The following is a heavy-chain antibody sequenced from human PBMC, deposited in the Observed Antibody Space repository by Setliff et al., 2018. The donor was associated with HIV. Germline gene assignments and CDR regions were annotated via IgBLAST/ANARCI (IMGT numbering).Heavy chain of an antibody. CDR2: MNPDSRNT. CDR3: ARARTDYYDRGMRSHYYIDV. D-gene: IGHD3-22*01. CDR1: GYTFTNYD. V-gene: IGHV1-8*02. Sequence: GASVKVSCKPSGYTFTNYDINWVRQAAGQGLEWMEWMNPDSRNTGYAQRSEGSVTMTWDTSISTAYMELNNVKFEDTAVYYCARARTDYYDRGMRSHYYIDVWARGATVTVSS. J-gene: IGHJ6*03.